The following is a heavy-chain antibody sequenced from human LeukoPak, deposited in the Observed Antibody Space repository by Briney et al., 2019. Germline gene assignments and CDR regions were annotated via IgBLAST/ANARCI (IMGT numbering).Heavy chain of an antibody. CDR1: GYIFTSYD. CDR3: ARINLEMATIADY. CDR2: MNPNSGNT. J-gene: IGHJ4*02. Sequence: GASVKVSCKASGYIFTSYDINWVRQATGQGLEWMGWMNPNSGNTGYAQKFQGRVTMTRHTSISTAYMELSSLRSEDTAVYYCARINLEMATIADYWGQGTLVTVST. D-gene: IGHD5-24*01. V-gene: IGHV1-8*01.